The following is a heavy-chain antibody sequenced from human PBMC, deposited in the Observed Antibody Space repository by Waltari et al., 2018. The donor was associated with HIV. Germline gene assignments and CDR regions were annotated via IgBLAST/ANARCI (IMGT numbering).Heavy chain of an antibody. D-gene: IGHD3-22*01. CDR3: AREPGGYYNS. J-gene: IGHJ4*02. CDR1: GGSINANRW. V-gene: IGHV4-4*02. CDR2: IFYSGST. Sequence: QVQLQESGPGLVKPSGTLSLTCAVSGGSINANRWWGWVRQPPGKGLEWIGEIFYSGSTKFNPSLKSRVTISVDKSKNQFSLNLSSVTAADTAMYYCAREPGGYYNSWGQGTLVTVSS.